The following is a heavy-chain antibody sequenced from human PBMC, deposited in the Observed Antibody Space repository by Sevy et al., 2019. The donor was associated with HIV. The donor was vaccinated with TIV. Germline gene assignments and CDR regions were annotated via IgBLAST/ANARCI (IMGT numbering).Heavy chain of an antibody. CDR3: ARDPIAVAPYFDN. CDR2: VYYSGNT. D-gene: IGHD6-19*01. CDR1: GGSISSYY. Sequence: SETLSLTCSVSGGSISSYYCSWIRQSPGKGQEWIGYVYYSGNTNYNPSLKSRVTISIDTSKNQFSLKLRSVTAADTAVYYCARDPIAVAPYFDNWGKGTLVTVSS. V-gene: IGHV4-59*01. J-gene: IGHJ4*02.